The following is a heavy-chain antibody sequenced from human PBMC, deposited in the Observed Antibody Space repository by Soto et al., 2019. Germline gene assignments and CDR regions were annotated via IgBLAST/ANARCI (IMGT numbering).Heavy chain of an antibody. CDR2: IYTSGST. CDR1: GGSISSYY. CDR3: ARAGDSSGWDYYYYGMDV. J-gene: IGHJ6*02. D-gene: IGHD6-19*01. V-gene: IGHV4-4*07. Sequence: PSETLSLTCTVSGGSISSYYWSWIRQPAGKGLEWIGRIYTSGSTNYNPSLKSRATMSVDTSKNQFSLKLSSVTAADTAVYYCARAGDSSGWDYYYYGMDVWGQGTTVTVSS.